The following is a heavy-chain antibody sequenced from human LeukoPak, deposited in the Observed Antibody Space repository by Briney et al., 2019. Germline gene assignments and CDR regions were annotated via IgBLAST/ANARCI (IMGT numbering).Heavy chain of an antibody. V-gene: IGHV5-51*01. CDR1: GYSFTSYW. D-gene: IGHD2-21*02. CDR2: IYLGDSDT. CDR3: ARPQYCGGDCYYYYGMDV. J-gene: IGHJ6*02. Sequence: GESLKISCKGSGYSFTSYWIGWVRQMPGKGQEWMGIIYLGDSDTRYSPSFQGQVTISADKSISTAYLQWSSLKASDTAMYYCARPQYCGGDCYYYYGMDVWGQGTTVTVSS.